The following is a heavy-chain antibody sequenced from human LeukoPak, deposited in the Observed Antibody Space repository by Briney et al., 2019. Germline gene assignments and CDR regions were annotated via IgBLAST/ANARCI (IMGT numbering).Heavy chain of an antibody. CDR1: GYTFTGYY. CDR2: INPNSGGT. J-gene: IGHJ4*02. Sequence: GASVKVSCKASGYTFTGYYMHWVRQAPGQGLEWMGWINPNSGGTNYAQKFQGRVTMTRDTTISTAYMELSRLRSDDTAVYYRARDFYYDSSGYLFDYWGQGTLVTVSS. V-gene: IGHV1-2*02. D-gene: IGHD3-22*01. CDR3: ARDFYYDSSGYLFDY.